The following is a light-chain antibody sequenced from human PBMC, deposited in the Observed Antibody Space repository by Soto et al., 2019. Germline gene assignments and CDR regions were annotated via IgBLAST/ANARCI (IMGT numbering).Light chain of an antibody. CDR2: GAS. CDR3: QQYDSSPVT. J-gene: IGKJ1*01. CDR1: QSVSSNY. Sequence: EIVLTQSPGTLSLSPGERATLSCRASQSVSSNYLAWYQQKPGQAPRLLIYGASSRATGIPDRFSGSGSGTDFTHTISRLEPEDFAVYYCQQYDSSPVTFGQGTKVEIK. V-gene: IGKV3-20*01.